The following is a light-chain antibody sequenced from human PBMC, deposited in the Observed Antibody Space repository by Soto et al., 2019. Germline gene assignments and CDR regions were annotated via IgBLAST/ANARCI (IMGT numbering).Light chain of an antibody. CDR2: DAT. J-gene: IGKJ2*01. V-gene: IGKV1-5*01. CDR1: QMIARW. CDR3: LQYNTFPHT. Sequence: DIQMTQSPSSLSAAVGDRVTFTCRSSQMIARWLAWYQQKPGTAPRLIIYDATSLQSGVPSRFSASASGTDFTLTISSLHPDDFATYYCLQYNTFPHTFGQGTKVDIK.